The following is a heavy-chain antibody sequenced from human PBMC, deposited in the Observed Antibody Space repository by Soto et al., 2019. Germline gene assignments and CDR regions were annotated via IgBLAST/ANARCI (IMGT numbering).Heavy chain of an antibody. CDR1: GFTFSDYA. CDR2: IRGGGGNT. J-gene: IGHJ4*02. V-gene: IGHV3-23*01. D-gene: IGHD3-22*01. Sequence: GGSLRLSCAASGFTFSDYAMNWVRQAPGKGLEWVSGIRGGGGNTYYADSVKGRFTISRDNSKNTVYLQMNSLRAEDTAVYHCAKGYDSSGHHFDYWGQGTPVTVSS. CDR3: AKGYDSSGHHFDY.